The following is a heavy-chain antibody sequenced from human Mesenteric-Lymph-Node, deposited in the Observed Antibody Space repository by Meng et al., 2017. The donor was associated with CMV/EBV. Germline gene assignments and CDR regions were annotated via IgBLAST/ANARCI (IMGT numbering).Heavy chain of an antibody. CDR2: INRDGSVT. CDR3: ARGGGTGVEWYFDL. CDR1: GFTLTTDG. D-gene: IGHD3/OR15-3a*01. J-gene: IGHJ2*01. Sequence: SGFTLTTDGMHWVSQGRGKGLVWVSRINRDGSVTDCGGPVRGRFTISRDKAKTTLYLQMDTLRAEDTAVYYCARGGGTGVEWYFDLWGRGTLVTVSS. V-gene: IGHV3-74*01.